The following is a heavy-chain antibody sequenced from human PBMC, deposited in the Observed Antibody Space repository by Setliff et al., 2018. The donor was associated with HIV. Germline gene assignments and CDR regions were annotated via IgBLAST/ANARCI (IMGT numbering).Heavy chain of an antibody. D-gene: IGHD3-3*01. J-gene: IGHJ6*03. CDR3: TRRLYDFWSGLVGYTNYMDV. Sequence: SETLSLTCAVSGYFISSGYYWGWIRQPPGKGLEWIGSINHSGSTHYNPSLKSRVTISVDTTKNQFSLKLSSVTAADTAVYFCTRRLYDFWSGLVGYTNYMDVWGKGTTVTVSS. CDR2: INHSGST. CDR1: GYFISSGYY. V-gene: IGHV4-38-2*01.